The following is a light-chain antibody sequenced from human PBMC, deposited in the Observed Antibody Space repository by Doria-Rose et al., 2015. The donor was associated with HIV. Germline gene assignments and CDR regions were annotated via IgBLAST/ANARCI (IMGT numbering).Light chain of an antibody. CDR1: SSDVGGYKY. Sequence: QAVVTQPASVSGSPGQSITISCTGTSSDVGGYKYVSWYQHFPGKAPKLLIYDVNMRPSGVSNRFSGSKSGNTASLTISGVQAEDEADYYCGSYTSSTTVIFGGGTKLTVL. V-gene: IGLV2-14*03. CDR3: GSYTSSTTVI. CDR2: DVN. J-gene: IGLJ2*01.